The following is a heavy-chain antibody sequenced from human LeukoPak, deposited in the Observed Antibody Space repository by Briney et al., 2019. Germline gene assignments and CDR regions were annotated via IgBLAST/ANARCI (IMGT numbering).Heavy chain of an antibody. CDR2: ISGSGGST. V-gene: IGHV3-23*01. J-gene: IGHJ4*02. D-gene: IGHD6-19*01. CDR1: GFTFSSYA. CDR3: AKIPVSYSSGWSNFDY. Sequence: GGSLRLSCAASGFTFSSYAMSWARQAPGKGLEWVSAISGSGGSTYYADSVKGRFTISRDNSKNTLYLQMNSLRAEDTAVYYCAKIPVSYSSGWSNFDYWGQGTLVTVSS.